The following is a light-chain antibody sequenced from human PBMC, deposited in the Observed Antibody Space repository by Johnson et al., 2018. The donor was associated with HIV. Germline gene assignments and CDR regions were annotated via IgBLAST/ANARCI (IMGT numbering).Light chain of an antibody. J-gene: IGLJ1*01. Sequence: QSVLTQPPSVSAAPGQKVTISCSGSSSNIGNNDVSWYQQLPGTAPKLLIYETNKRPSGIHDGFSGSKSGTSAALDITGLQTGDEAVYYCGTWDSSLSAGVFGTGTRVTVL. V-gene: IGLV1-51*02. CDR2: ETN. CDR3: GTWDSSLSAGV. CDR1: SSNIGNND.